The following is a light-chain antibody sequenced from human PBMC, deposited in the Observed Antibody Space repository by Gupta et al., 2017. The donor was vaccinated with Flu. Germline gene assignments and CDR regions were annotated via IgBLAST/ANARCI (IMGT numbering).Light chain of an antibody. CDR2: EDS. CDR3: YSTDSSGNRV. CDR1: ALTKKY. V-gene: IGLV3-10*01. Sequence: PGKTARSTCSGDALTKKYAYWYQQKSGQAPVLVIYEDSKRPPGIPERFSGSSSGTMATLTISGAQVEDEADYYCYSTDSSGNRVFGGGTKLTVL. J-gene: IGLJ3*02.